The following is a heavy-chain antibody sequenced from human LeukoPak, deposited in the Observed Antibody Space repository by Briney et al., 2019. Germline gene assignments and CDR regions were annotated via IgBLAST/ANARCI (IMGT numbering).Heavy chain of an antibody. V-gene: IGHV1-69*06. CDR1: GGTFSSYA. CDR2: IIPIFGTA. D-gene: IGHD6-13*01. J-gene: IGHJ4*02. CDR3: ATARAAATGQYYFDY. Sequence: VASVKVSCKASGGTFSSYAISWVRQAPGQGLEWMGGIIPIFGTANYAQKFQGRVTITADKSTSTAYMELSSLRSEDTGVYFCATARAAATGQYYFDYWGQGTLVTVSS.